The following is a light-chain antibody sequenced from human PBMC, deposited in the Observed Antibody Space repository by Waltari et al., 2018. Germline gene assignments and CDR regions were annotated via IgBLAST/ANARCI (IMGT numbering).Light chain of an antibody. Sequence: EIVLTQSPGPLSLSLGERATVSCRSSQRVSRALAWYQQEPGQAPSLLIYGASTRATGIPDRFSGSGSGTDFSLTISRLEPDDFAVYYCQHYLRLPVTFGQGTTVEI. CDR2: GAS. J-gene: IGKJ1*01. CDR3: QHYLRLPVT. CDR1: QRVSRA. V-gene: IGKV3-20*01.